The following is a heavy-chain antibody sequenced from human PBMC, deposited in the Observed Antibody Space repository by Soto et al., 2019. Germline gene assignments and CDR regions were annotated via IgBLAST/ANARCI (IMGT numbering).Heavy chain of an antibody. Sequence: QVQLVQSGAEVKKPGASVKVSCKASGYTFTSYYMHWVRQAPGQGLEWMGIINPSGGSTSYAQKFQGRVTMTRDTSTSTVYMELSSLRSEDTAVYYCARDLYCSGGSCYSEIGVWGQGTLVTVSS. V-gene: IGHV1-46*03. CDR1: GYTFTSYY. J-gene: IGHJ4*02. CDR3: ARDLYCSGGSCYSEIGV. D-gene: IGHD2-15*01. CDR2: INPSGGST.